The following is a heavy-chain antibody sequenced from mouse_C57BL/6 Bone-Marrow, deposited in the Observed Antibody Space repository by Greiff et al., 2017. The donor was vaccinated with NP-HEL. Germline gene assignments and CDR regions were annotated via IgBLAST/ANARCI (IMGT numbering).Heavy chain of an antibody. D-gene: IGHD2-12*01. Sequence: QVQLQQPGAELVKPGASVKMSCKASGYTFTSYWITWVKQRPGQGLEWIGDIYPGSGSTNYNEKFKSKATLTVDTSSSTAYMQLSSLTSEDAAVYYCARELLQYFDVWGTGTTVTVSS. CDR2: IYPGSGST. CDR1: GYTFTSYW. V-gene: IGHV1-55*01. J-gene: IGHJ1*03. CDR3: ARELLQYFDV.